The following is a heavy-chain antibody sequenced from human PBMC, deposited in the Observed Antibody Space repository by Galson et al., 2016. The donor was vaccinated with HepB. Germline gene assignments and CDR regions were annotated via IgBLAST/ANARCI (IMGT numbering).Heavy chain of an antibody. CDR2: IYYSGRT. Sequence: TLSLTCSVSGGSISSGADYWSWIRHHPVKGLEWIGYIYYSGRTSYNPSLKSRITMSVDRSKNQFSLRLTSVTVADAAVYYCARGRGTYGSSTGVDFWGQGLLVGVSS. V-gene: IGHV4-31*03. D-gene: IGHD6-19*01. CDR3: ARGRGTYGSSTGVDF. J-gene: IGHJ4*02. CDR1: GGSISSGADY.